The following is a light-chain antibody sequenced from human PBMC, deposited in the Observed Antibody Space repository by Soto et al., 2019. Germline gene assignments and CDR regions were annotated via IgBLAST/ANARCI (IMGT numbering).Light chain of an antibody. CDR3: AAWDGSLNGVV. V-gene: IGLV1-44*01. CDR1: SSNIGSYT. J-gene: IGLJ3*02. Sequence: QSVLTQPPSASGTPGQRITVSCSGSSSNIGSYTVNWYHQLPGTAPKLLIFSNSQRPSGVPDRFSGSKSGTSASLAISGLQSEDEADYYCAAWDGSLNGVVFGGGTQLTVL. CDR2: SNS.